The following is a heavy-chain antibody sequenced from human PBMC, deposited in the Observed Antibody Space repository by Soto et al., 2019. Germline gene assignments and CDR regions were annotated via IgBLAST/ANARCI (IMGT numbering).Heavy chain of an antibody. CDR1: GGSISSGDYY. V-gene: IGHV4-30-4*01. CDR2: IYYSGST. D-gene: IGHD3-10*01. CDR3: ARHMWFGRTRSVDY. J-gene: IGHJ4*02. Sequence: QVQLQESGPGLVKPSQTLSLTCTVSGGSISSGDYYWNWIRQPPGKGLEWIGYIYYSGSTYYNPSLKSRVTIAVDTSKNQFALKLSSVTAADTAVYYCARHMWFGRTRSVDYWGQGTLVTVSS.